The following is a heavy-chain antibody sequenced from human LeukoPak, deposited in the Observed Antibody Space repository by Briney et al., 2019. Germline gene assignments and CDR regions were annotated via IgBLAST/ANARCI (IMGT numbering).Heavy chain of an antibody. V-gene: IGHV3-9*01. Sequence: HPGRTLRLSCAASGFTFDNYAMHWVRQAPGKGLEWVSGMSWNSGTIGYADSVKGRFSISRDNAKNSLYLQMNSLRAEDTALYYCAKDRRSTWTGGYFDYWGQGTLATVSS. J-gene: IGHJ4*02. CDR3: AKDRRSTWTGGYFDY. CDR2: MSWNSGTI. D-gene: IGHD6-13*01. CDR1: GFTFDNYA.